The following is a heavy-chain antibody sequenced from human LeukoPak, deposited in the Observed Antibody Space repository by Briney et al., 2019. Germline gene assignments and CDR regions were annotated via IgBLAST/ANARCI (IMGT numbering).Heavy chain of an antibody. CDR2: TYSGGST. V-gene: IGHV3-23*01. J-gene: IGHJ3*02. D-gene: IGHD7-27*01. CDR1: GFTFSSYA. Sequence: PGGSLRLSCAASGFTFSSYAMGWVRQAPGRGLECVSVTYSGGSTYYADSVKGRFTISRDNPQKTMYLQMNSLRAEDTAVYYCARSNWGLGDVFDIWGQGTMVTV. CDR3: ARSNWGLGDVFDI.